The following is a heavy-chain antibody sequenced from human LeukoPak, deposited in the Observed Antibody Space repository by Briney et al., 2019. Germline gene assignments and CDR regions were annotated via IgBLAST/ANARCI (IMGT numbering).Heavy chain of an antibody. Sequence: GGSLRLSCAASGFTFDDYAMHWVRHAPGKGLEWVSGISWNSGSIVYADSVKGRFTISRDNAKNSLYLQMNSLRAEDTALYYCAKSHCSSTSCPPDYWGQGTLVTVSS. CDR1: GFTFDDYA. CDR2: ISWNSGSI. D-gene: IGHD2-2*01. V-gene: IGHV3-9*01. CDR3: AKSHCSSTSCPPDY. J-gene: IGHJ4*02.